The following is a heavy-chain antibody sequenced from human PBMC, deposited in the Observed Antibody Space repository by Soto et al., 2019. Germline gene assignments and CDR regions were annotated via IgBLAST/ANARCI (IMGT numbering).Heavy chain of an antibody. J-gene: IGHJ6*02. Sequence: QVQVVQSGPEVKKPGASVKVSCKASGYTLTDYYMHWVRQAPGQGLEWMGWINPNNGGTKSAQKFQDRVTMISDPSISTAYMELSRLTSDDTAVYYCARAGVAASGSGEYAMDVWGQGTTVIVSS. CDR2: INPNNGGT. CDR3: ARAGVAASGSGEYAMDV. V-gene: IGHV1-2*02. D-gene: IGHD6-13*01. CDR1: GYTLTDYY.